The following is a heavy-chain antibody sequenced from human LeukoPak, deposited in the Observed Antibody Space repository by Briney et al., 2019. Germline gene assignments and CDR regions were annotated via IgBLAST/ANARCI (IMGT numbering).Heavy chain of an antibody. J-gene: IGHJ3*02. V-gene: IGHV3-30*03. CDR1: GFTFSSYG. Sequence: GSLRLSCAASGFTFSSYGMHWVRQAPGKGLEWVAVISYDGSNKYYADSVKGRFTISRDNSKNTLYLQMNSLRGDDTAVYYCSREAYDSSGYYLQGAFDIWGQGTMVTVSS. CDR2: ISYDGSNK. D-gene: IGHD3-22*01. CDR3: SREAYDSSGYYLQGAFDI.